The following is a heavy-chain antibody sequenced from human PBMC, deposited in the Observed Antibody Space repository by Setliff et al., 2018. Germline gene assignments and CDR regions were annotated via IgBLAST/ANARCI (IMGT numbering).Heavy chain of an antibody. CDR1: GFTFGSYS. CDR3: ARDLEVAVASGHCFDP. Sequence: AGGSLRLSCAASGFTFGSYSMNWVRQAPGRGLEWVSSISSSSSYIFYAESLKGRFTISRDNAKNSLYLQIDSLRGDDTAFYYCARDLEVAVASGHCFDPWGQGTLVTVSS. V-gene: IGHV3-21*04. D-gene: IGHD6-19*01. CDR2: ISSSSSYI. J-gene: IGHJ5*02.